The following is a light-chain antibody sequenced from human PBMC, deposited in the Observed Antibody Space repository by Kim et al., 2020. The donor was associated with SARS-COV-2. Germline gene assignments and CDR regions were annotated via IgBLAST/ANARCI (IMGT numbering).Light chain of an antibody. Sequence: YPGERAALTCRASQSVSSSYLAWYQHKPGQAPRLLIYGASSRATGIPDRFSGSGSGTDFTLTISRLEPEDFAVYYCQQYGSSPQTFGQGTKVDIK. CDR1: QSVSSSY. CDR3: QQYGSSPQT. CDR2: GAS. J-gene: IGKJ1*01. V-gene: IGKV3-20*01.